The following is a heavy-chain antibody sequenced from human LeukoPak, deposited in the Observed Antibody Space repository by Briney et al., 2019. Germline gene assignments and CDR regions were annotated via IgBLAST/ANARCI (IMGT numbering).Heavy chain of an antibody. J-gene: IGHJ5*02. V-gene: IGHV4-59*06. CDR3: GRDPGYGDYGHWFDP. CDR1: GGSISSSY. D-gene: IGHD4-17*01. Sequence: SETLSLTCTVSGGSISSSYWSWIRQHPGKGLEWIGYIFYSGLASSKPCLKSRVTLALDTTKNQFSLNLRSASAPDTALYYRGRDPGYGDYGHWFDPWGQGTLVTVP. CDR2: IFYSGLA.